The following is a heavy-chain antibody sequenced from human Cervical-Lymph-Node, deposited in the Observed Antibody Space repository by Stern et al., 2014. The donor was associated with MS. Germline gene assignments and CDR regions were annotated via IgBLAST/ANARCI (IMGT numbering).Heavy chain of an antibody. V-gene: IGHV1-2*02. J-gene: IGHJ4*02. Sequence: VQLVESGAEVTKPGASVKVSCRPSGYIFTAYYIHWVRQAPGQGLEWMGWINPNNGDTHYPQNFQGRVTMTRDTSLKTVYMEFSKLKSDDTALYFCARDRASAWYALDFWGQGTLVTVSS. CDR3: ARDRASAWYALDF. CDR2: INPNNGDT. D-gene: IGHD6-19*01. CDR1: GYIFTAYY.